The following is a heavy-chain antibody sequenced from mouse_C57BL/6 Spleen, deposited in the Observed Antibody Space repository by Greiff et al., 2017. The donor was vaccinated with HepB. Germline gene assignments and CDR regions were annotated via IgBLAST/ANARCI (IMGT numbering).Heavy chain of an antibody. CDR3: ARSGEAFDY. Sequence: EVQLVESGGGLVKPGGSLKLSCAASGFTFSDYGMHRVRQAPEKGLEWVAYISSGSSTIYYADTVKGRFTISRDNAKNTLFLQMTSLRSEDTAMYYCARSGEAFDYWGQGTTLTVSS. J-gene: IGHJ2*01. CDR1: GFTFSDYG. V-gene: IGHV5-17*01. CDR2: ISSGSSTI. D-gene: IGHD3-1*01.